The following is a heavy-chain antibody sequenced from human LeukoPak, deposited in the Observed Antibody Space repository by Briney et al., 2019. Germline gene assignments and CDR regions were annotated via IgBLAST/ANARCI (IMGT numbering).Heavy chain of an antibody. Sequence: PSETLSLTCTVSGGSISSYYWSWIRQPPGKGLEWIGYIYYSGGTNYNPSLKSRVTISVDTSKNQFSLKLSSLTAADTAVYYCARADYYGSGNNWFDPWGQGTLVTVSS. V-gene: IGHV4-59*01. D-gene: IGHD3-10*01. CDR2: IYYSGGT. CDR3: ARADYYGSGNNWFDP. J-gene: IGHJ5*02. CDR1: GGSISSYY.